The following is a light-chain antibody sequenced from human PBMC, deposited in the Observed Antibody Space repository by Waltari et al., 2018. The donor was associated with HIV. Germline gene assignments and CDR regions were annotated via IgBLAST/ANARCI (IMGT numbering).Light chain of an antibody. CDR3: SSYTSSNTLV. V-gene: IGLV2-14*03. Sequence: QSALTQPASVSGSPGQSITISCTGTSSDVGGYAYVSWYQQHPGKAPKLIIYEVSYRPSGSSHRFSASKPGNTASLTISGLQAEDEADYYCSSYTSSNTLVFGGGTKLTVL. J-gene: IGLJ3*02. CDR2: EVS. CDR1: SSDVGGYAY.